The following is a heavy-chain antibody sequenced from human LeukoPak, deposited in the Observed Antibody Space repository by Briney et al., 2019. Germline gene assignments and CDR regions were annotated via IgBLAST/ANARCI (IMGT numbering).Heavy chain of an antibody. CDR1: GYTFTSYG. J-gene: IGHJ4*02. CDR3: ATGGLGYDSYYFDY. V-gene: IGHV1-18*01. D-gene: IGHD3-3*01. CDR2: ISAYNGNT. Sequence: ASVKVSCKATGYTFTSYGISWVRQAPGQGLEWMGWISAYNGNTNYAQKLQGRVTMTTDTSTSTAYMELRSLRSDDTAVYYCATGGLGYDSYYFDYWGQGTLVTVSS.